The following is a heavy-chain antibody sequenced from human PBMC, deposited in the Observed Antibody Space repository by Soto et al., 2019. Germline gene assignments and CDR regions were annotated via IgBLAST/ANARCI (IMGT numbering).Heavy chain of an antibody. D-gene: IGHD3-10*01. CDR1: GGTFSSYA. J-gene: IGHJ5*02. V-gene: IGHV1-69*01. Sequence: QVQLVQSGAEVKKPGSSVKVSCKASGGTFSSYAISWVRQAPGQGLEWMGGIIPIFGTANYAQKFQGRVTIPADESTSTACMELSSLRSEDTAVYYCARGPQPPNMVRGVILWFDPWGQGTLVTVSS. CDR2: IIPIFGTA. CDR3: ARGPQPPNMVRGVILWFDP.